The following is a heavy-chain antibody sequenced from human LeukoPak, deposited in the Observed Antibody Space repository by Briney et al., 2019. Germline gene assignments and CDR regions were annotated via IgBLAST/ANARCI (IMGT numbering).Heavy chain of an antibody. V-gene: IGHV3-30*02. CDR3: ARDSGNYLSGAFDI. CDR2: IRFDGSIK. D-gene: IGHD1-26*01. J-gene: IGHJ3*02. CDR1: GFSFSSYG. Sequence: GGSLRLSCVASGFSFSSYGMQWVRQAPGKGLEWVAFIRFDGSIKDYADSGKGRFTISRDNSKKTMYLQMGSLRPDDTAVYFCARDSGNYLSGAFDIWGQGAMVTVSS.